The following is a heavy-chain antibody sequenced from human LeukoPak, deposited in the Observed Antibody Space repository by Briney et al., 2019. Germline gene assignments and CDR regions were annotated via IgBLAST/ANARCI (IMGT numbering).Heavy chain of an antibody. CDR3: ARAPSGSYYRVHYYYYGMDV. CDR1: GGTFSSYA. Sequence: ASVKVSCKASGGTFSSYAISWVRQAPGQGLEWMGGIIPIFGTANYAQKFQGRVTITADESTSTAYMELSSLRSEDTAVYYCARAPSGSYYRVHYYYYGMDVWGQGTTVTVSS. J-gene: IGHJ6*02. V-gene: IGHV1-69*13. D-gene: IGHD3-10*01. CDR2: IIPIFGTA.